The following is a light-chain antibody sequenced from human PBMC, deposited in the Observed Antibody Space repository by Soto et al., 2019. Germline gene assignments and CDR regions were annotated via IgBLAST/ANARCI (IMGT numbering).Light chain of an antibody. J-gene: IGKJ1*01. V-gene: IGKV3-15*01. Sequence: VMPPSPGTLSVSPGARATLSCRASQSFGSNLAWYQQKPGQDPRILIYPASTRATGVPARFSGGGSGTEFTLTIRSMQSDEFTFDSCIQYHNLWAFGKGTKVDIK. CDR3: IQYHNLWA. CDR2: PAS. CDR1: QSFGSN.